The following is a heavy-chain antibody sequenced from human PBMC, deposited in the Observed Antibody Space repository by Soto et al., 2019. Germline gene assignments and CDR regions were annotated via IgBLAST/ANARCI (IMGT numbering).Heavy chain of an antibody. V-gene: IGHV4-59*01. CDR2: IYYSGST. Sequence: PSETLSLTCTVSGGSISSYYWSWIRQPPGKGLEWIGYIYYSGSTNYNPSLKSRVTISVDTSKNQFSLKLSSVTAADTAVYYCARDGAHGGVDYWGQGTLVTV. J-gene: IGHJ4*02. CDR1: GGSISSYY. D-gene: IGHD3-16*01. CDR3: ARDGAHGGVDY.